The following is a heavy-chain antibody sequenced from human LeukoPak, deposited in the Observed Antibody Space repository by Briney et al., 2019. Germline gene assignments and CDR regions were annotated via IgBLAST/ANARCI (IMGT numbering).Heavy chain of an antibody. CDR3: ARGVDVDTAMVTHFDY. V-gene: IGHV4-39*07. D-gene: IGHD5-18*01. J-gene: IGHJ4*02. CDR2: IYYSGST. Sequence: SETLSLTCTVSGGSISSSSYYWGWIRQPPGKGLEWIGSIYYSGSTYYNPSLKSRVTISVDTSKNQFSLKLSSVTAADTAVYYCARGVDVDTAMVTHFDYWGQGTLVTVSS. CDR1: GGSISSSSYY.